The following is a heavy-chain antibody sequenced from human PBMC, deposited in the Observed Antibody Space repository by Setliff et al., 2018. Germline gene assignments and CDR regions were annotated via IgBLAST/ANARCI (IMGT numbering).Heavy chain of an antibody. V-gene: IGHV5-51*01. CDR1: GYTLTNYY. Sequence: GESLKVSCKASGYTLTNYYMHWVRQAPGQGLEWMGLIYPGDSDTRYSPSFQGQVTFSADKSISTAYLQWSSLKASGTATYYCARVVGADGIGIDYWGQGTVVTVSS. CDR2: IYPGDSDT. J-gene: IGHJ4*02. CDR3: ARVVGADGIGIDY. D-gene: IGHD2-15*01.